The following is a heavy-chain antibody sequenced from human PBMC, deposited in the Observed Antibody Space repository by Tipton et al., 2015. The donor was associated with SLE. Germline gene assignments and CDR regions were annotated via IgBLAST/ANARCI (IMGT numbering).Heavy chain of an antibody. J-gene: IGHJ2*01. CDR3: AKDFSNYGDYVWYFDL. CDR1: GFTFSRSD. Sequence: SLRLSCAASGFTFSRSDMNWVRQAPGKGLEWVAFIRYDGINEYYADSVKGRFTISRDNSKNTLYLQMNSLRAEDTAVYYCAKDFSNYGDYVWYFDLWGRGTLVIVSS. D-gene: IGHD4-17*01. CDR2: IRYDGINE. V-gene: IGHV3-30*02.